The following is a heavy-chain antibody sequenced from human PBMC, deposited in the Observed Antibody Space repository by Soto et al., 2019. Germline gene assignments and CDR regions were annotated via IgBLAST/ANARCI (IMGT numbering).Heavy chain of an antibody. Sequence: QINLKESGPTMVKPTQTLTLTCTFSGFLLCTRGVGVGWILQPQRKALEWLALIYWNDDKRYSLSLKSRLTITQDTSKSPVVLTMTNMDPVDTATYYCAHSGNYYDSRGYSRPFDVWGQGTLVTVSS. V-gene: IGHV2-5*01. CDR3: AHSGNYYDSRGYSRPFDV. J-gene: IGHJ4*02. CDR1: GFLLCTRGVG. D-gene: IGHD3-22*01. CDR2: IYWNDDK.